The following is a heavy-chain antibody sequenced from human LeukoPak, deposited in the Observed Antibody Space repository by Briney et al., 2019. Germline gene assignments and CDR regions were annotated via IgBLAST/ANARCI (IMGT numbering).Heavy chain of an antibody. Sequence: PGGTLRLSCEASGFTFNSYGMSWVRQAPGKGLEWVANIKQDGSEKYYVDSVKGRFTISRDNAKNSLYLQMNSLRAEDTAVYYCARDWYYYDSSGYFDYWGQGTLVTVSS. CDR1: GFTFNSYG. CDR3: ARDWYYYDSSGYFDY. D-gene: IGHD3-22*01. V-gene: IGHV3-7*01. CDR2: IKQDGSEK. J-gene: IGHJ4*02.